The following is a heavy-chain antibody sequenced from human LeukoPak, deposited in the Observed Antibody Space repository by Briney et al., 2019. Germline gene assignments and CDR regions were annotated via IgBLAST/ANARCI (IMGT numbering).Heavy chain of an antibody. J-gene: IGHJ4*02. CDR2: IRYDGSNK. CDR1: GFTFSSYG. CDR3: ARNWPGTPGYFDY. D-gene: IGHD2-15*01. Sequence: GGSLRLSCAASGFTFSSYGMHWVRQAPGKGLEWVAFIRYDGSNKYYADSVKGRFTISRDNSKNTLYLQMNSLRADDTAVYYCARNWPGTPGYFDYWGQGTLVTVSS. V-gene: IGHV3-30*02.